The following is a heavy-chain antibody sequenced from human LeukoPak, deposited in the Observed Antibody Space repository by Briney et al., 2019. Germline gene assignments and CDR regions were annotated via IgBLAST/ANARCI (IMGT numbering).Heavy chain of an antibody. CDR2: IKQDGGEK. V-gene: IGHV3-7*01. CDR1: GVTFSRYW. J-gene: IGHJ3*02. CDR3: ARERPLDSSGYDASDI. D-gene: IGHD3-22*01. Sequence: PGGSLRLSCAASGVTFSRYWMSWVRQAPGKGLEWVANIKQDGGEKYYVDSMKGRFTISRDNAKNSLYLQMNSLRAEDTAVYYCARERPLDSSGYDASDIWGQGTMVTVSS.